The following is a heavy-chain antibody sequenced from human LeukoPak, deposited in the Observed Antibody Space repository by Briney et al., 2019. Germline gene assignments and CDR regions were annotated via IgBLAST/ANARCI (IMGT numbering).Heavy chain of an antibody. CDR3: ARATYYYDSSGYFAGGTNWFDP. J-gene: IGHJ5*02. CDR1: GGSISSGDYY. CDR2: IYYSGST. Sequence: SETLSLTCTVSGGSISSGDYYWSWIRQPPGKGLEWIGYIYYSGSTYYNPSLKSRVTISVDTSKNQFSLKLSFVTAADTAVYYCARATYYYDSSGYFAGGTNWFDPWGQGTLVTVSS. D-gene: IGHD3-22*01. V-gene: IGHV4-30-4*01.